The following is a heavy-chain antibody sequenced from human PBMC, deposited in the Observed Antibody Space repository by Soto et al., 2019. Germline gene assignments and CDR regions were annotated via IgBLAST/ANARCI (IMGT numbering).Heavy chain of an antibody. Sequence: PGESLKISCKASGCSFTNLWISWLRRVPGKGLEWMGRIDPGDTYATYSPAFQGHVTISADKATSTAYLQWSSLKASDTAMYFCARIYCTTTTCDSWFDPWGQGTLVTVSS. J-gene: IGHJ5*02. CDR1: GCSFTNLW. CDR2: IDPGDTYA. D-gene: IGHD2-2*01. V-gene: IGHV5-10-1*01. CDR3: ARIYCTTTTCDSWFDP.